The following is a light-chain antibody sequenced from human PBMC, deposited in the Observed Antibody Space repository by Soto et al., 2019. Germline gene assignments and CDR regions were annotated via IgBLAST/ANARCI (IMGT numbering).Light chain of an antibody. CDR2: AAS. V-gene: IGKV1-39*01. CDR1: QSISSY. J-gene: IGKJ4*01. Sequence: DIQMAQSPSSLSASAGDRVTITCRASQSISSYLNWYQQKPGKAPKLLIYAASSLQSGVPSRFSGSGSGTDFTLTISSLQPEGFATYYCQQSYSTPRTFGGGTKVEIK. CDR3: QQSYSTPRT.